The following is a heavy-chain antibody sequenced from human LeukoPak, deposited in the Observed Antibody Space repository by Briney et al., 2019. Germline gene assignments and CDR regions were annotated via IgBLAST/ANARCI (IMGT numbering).Heavy chain of an antibody. V-gene: IGHV3-30*04. Sequence: PGGSLRLSYAASGFTFSSYAMHWVRQAPGKGLEWVAVISYDGSNKYYADSVKGRFTISRDNSKNTLYLQMNSLRAEDTAVYYCARGWLLLDYWGQGTLVTVSS. CDR2: ISYDGSNK. CDR1: GFTFSSYA. D-gene: IGHD3-22*01. CDR3: ARGWLLLDY. J-gene: IGHJ4*02.